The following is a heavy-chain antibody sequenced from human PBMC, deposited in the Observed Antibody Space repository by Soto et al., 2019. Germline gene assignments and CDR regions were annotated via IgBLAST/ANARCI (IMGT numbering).Heavy chain of an antibody. CDR2: ISGGGGNT. V-gene: IGHV3-23*01. Sequence: LRLSCAASGFTFSRYVMTWVRQAPGKGLEWVPGISGGGGNTFYADSVKGRFTISRDNSKDTLYLQMNSLRAEDTAVYYCAQGIAASGYYYYGMDVWGQGTTVTVSS. D-gene: IGHD6-13*01. CDR3: AQGIAASGYYYYGMDV. J-gene: IGHJ6*02. CDR1: GFTFSRYV.